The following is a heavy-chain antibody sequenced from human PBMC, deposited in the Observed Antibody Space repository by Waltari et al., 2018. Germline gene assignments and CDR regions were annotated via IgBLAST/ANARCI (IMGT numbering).Heavy chain of an antibody. CDR2: IIPILGIA. CDR1: GGTFSSYT. J-gene: IGHJ3*02. CDR3: ARGVPYYYGSGSFDAFDI. Sequence: QVQLVQSGAEVKKPGSSVKVSCKASGGTFSSYTISWVRQAPGQGLEWMGRIIPILGIANDAQKFQGRVTITADKSTITAYMELSSLRSEDTAVYYCARGVPYYYGSGSFDAFDIWGQGTMVTVSS. D-gene: IGHD3-10*01. V-gene: IGHV1-69*02.